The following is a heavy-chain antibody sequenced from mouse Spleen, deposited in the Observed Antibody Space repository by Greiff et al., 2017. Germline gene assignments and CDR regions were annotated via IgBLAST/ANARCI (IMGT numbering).Heavy chain of an antibody. D-gene: IGHD1-1*02. CDR1: GFSLTSYG. Sequence: VKVVESGPGLVQPSQSLSITCTVSGFSLTSYGVHWVRQSPGKGLEWLGVIWSGGSTDYNAAFISRLSISKDNSKSQVFFKMNSLQANDTAIYYCALWDYHSWFAYWGQGTLVTVSA. V-gene: IGHV2-2*02. CDR2: IWSGGST. CDR3: ALWDYHSWFAY. J-gene: IGHJ3*01.